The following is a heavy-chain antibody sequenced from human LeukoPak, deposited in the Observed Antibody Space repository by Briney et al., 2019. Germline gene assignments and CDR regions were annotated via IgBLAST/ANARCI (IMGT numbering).Heavy chain of an antibody. CDR3: AKDLAIFGVVIVSRTSDY. J-gene: IGHJ4*02. Sequence: TGGSLRLSCAASGFTFSSYGMHWVRQAPGKGLEWVAVISYDGSNKYYADSVKGRFTISRDNSNNTLYLQMNSLRAEDTAVYYCAKDLAIFGVVIVSRTSDYWGQGTLVTVSS. CDR2: ISYDGSNK. CDR1: GFTFSSYG. V-gene: IGHV3-30*18. D-gene: IGHD3-3*01.